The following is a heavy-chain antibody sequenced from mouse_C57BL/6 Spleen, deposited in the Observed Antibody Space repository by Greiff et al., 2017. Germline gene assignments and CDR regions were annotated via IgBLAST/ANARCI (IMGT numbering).Heavy chain of an antibody. CDR2: IDPNSGGT. CDR1: GYTFTSYW. CDR3: ARSDYTWFAY. V-gene: IGHV1-72*01. D-gene: IGHD2-4*01. J-gene: IGHJ3*01. Sequence: QVQLQQPGAELVKPGASGKLSCKASGYTFTSYWMHWVKQRPGRGLEWSGRIDPNSGGTKYNEKFKSKATLTVDKPSSTAYMQLSSLTSEDSAVYYCARSDYTWFAYWGQGTLVTVSA.